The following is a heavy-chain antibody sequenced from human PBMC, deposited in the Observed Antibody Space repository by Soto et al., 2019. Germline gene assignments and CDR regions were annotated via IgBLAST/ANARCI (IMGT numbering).Heavy chain of an antibody. D-gene: IGHD2-2*01. V-gene: IGHV4-30-4*01. Sequence: SETLSLTCIVSGDSISSGDYYWSWIRQPPGKGLEWIGYIYYSSTTYYNPSLKSRVTISVDKSKNHFSLELTSVTAADTAVYYCARVVGGYYYGMDVWGQGTTVTVSS. J-gene: IGHJ6*02. CDR2: IYYSSTT. CDR3: ARVVGGYYYGMDV. CDR1: GDSISSGDYY.